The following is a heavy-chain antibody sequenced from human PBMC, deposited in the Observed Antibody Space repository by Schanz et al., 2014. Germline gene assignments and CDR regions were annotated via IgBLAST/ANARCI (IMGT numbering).Heavy chain of an antibody. D-gene: IGHD1-20*01. CDR2: ISYSGSS. V-gene: IGHV4-30-4*07. Sequence: QVQLQESGPGLVKPSQTLSLTCAVSSGSFSSGGYSWSWIRQPPGKGLEWIGYISYSGSSYYNPSLKSRVTISVDPSKKRSSLSLSSVTAADTAVYHCARDSRYYGMDVWGQGTTVTVSS. CDR3: ARDSRYYGMDV. J-gene: IGHJ6*02. CDR1: SGSFSSGGYS.